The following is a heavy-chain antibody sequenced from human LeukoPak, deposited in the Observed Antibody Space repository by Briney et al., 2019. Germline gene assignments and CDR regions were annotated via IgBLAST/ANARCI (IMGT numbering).Heavy chain of an antibody. CDR2: IYYSGST. V-gene: IGHV4-61*05. Sequence: PSETLSLTCTVSGGSISSSSYYWGWIRQPPGKGLEWIGYIYYSGSTNYNPSLKSRVTISVDTSKNQFSLKLSSVTAADTAVYYCARHGRHWFDPWGQGTLVTVSS. D-gene: IGHD1-1*01. CDR1: GGSISSSSYY. J-gene: IGHJ5*02. CDR3: ARHGRHWFDP.